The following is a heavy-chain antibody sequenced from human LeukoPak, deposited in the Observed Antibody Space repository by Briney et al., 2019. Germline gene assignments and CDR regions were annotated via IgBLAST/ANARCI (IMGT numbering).Heavy chain of an antibody. J-gene: IGHJ4*02. CDR3: ARHYCIYGFFDY. CDR2: IYYSGST. D-gene: IGHD3-10*01. V-gene: IGHV4-39*01. Sequence: SGTLSLTCTVSGGSISRSSYFWGWIRQPPGKRLEWIGSIYYSGSTYCSPSLKSRVTISVDLSKNQFSLKLSSVTAADTAVYYRARHYCIYGFFDYWVQRTLVIVSS. CDR1: GGSISRSSYF.